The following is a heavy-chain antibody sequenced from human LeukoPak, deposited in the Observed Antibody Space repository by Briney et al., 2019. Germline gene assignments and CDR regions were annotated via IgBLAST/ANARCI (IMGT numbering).Heavy chain of an antibody. J-gene: IGHJ5*02. D-gene: IGHD2-15*01. CDR2: ISDDGDSQ. Sequence: GGSLRLSCEASGFNFNNYAIHWVRRAPGKGLEWVAVISDDGDSQHYADSVRGRFTISKDTSTNTVFLQMTSLTTDDTAVYYCARGLVVVVRMDWFDPWAREPWSSSPQ. V-gene: IGHV3-30*01. CDR3: ARGLVVVVRMDWFDP. CDR1: GFNFNNYA.